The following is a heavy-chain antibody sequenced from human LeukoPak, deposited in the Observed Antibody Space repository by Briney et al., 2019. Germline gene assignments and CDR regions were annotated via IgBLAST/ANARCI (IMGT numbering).Heavy chain of an antibody. CDR1: GGTFSTYA. CDR2: IVPILGTA. CDR3: ARVPQGSSWPYYFDY. J-gene: IGHJ4*02. V-gene: IGHV1-69*04. D-gene: IGHD6-13*01. Sequence: SVKVSCKASGGTFSTYAISSVRQAPGQELEWVGRIVPILGTANYAQNFHVRVTITADRSTTTAYMEVSSLRSEDTAVYYCARVPQGSSWPYYFDYWGQGTLVTVSS.